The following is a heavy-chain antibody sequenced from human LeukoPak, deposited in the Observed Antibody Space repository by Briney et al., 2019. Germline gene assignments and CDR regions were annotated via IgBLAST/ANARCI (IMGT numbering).Heavy chain of an antibody. D-gene: IGHD3-16*02. Sequence: GGSLRLSCAASGFTFSSYSMSWVRQAPGKGLEWVSYISSSSSTIYYADSVKGRFTISRDNAKNSLYLQMNSLRAEDTAVYYCARDNVYDYVWGSYRYGSDYWGQGTLVTVSS. CDR1: GFTFSSYS. J-gene: IGHJ4*02. CDR2: ISSSSSTI. V-gene: IGHV3-48*01. CDR3: ARDNVYDYVWGSYRYGSDY.